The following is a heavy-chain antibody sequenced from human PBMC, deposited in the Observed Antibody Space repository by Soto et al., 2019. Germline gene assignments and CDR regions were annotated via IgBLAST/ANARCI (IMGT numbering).Heavy chain of an antibody. J-gene: IGHJ5*02. CDR2: INTGNGDT. V-gene: IGHV1-3*04. D-gene: IGHD1-26*01. CDR1: GYTFTSYA. CDR3: ARDLYPSSATFDP. Sequence: ASVKVSCKASGYTFTSYAMHWVRQAPGQSLEWMGWINTGNGDTKYSQKFQGRVTITRDTSASTAYMELSSLRSEDTAVYYCARDLYPSSATFDPWGQGTLVTVSS.